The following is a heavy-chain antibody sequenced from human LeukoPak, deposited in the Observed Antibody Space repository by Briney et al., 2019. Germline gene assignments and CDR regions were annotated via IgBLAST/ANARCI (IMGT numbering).Heavy chain of an antibody. V-gene: IGHV3-33*01. CDR2: IWYDGSNK. Sequence: GGSLRLSCAASGFTFSSYGMHWVRQAPGKGLEWVAVIWYDGSNKYYADSVKGRFTISRDNSKNTLYLQMNSLRAEDTAVYYCARAGLKRAFDIWGQGTMVTVSS. CDR1: GFTFSSYG. J-gene: IGHJ3*02. D-gene: IGHD3-22*01. CDR3: ARAGLKRAFDI.